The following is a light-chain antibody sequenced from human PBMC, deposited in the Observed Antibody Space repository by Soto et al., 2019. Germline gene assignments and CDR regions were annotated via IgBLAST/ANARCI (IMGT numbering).Light chain of an antibody. J-gene: IGKJ4*01. V-gene: IGKV1-9*01. CDR3: QQLKSYPCLT. CDR1: PCISSY. Sequence: DIQLTQAPSFLSSSVGARVTITCRASPCISSYLAWYQQKPGKAPKLLIYAASTLQSGVPSRFSGSGSGTEFTLTISILQHEDFATYYCQQLKSYPCLTVGGGTKLEIK. CDR2: AAS.